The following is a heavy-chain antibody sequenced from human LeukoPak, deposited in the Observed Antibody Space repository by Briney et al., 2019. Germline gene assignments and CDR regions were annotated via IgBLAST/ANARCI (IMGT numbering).Heavy chain of an antibody. CDR1: EFTFSNYG. CDR2: ISGGGGST. CDR3: ARKIPGVATINAFDI. D-gene: IGHD5-12*01. Sequence: GGTLRLSCAASEFTFSNYGMSWVRQAPGKGLQWVSAISGGGGSTYYADSVKGRFTISRDNSKNTLYLQMNSLRAEDTAVYYCARKIPGVATINAFDIWGQGTMVTVSS. J-gene: IGHJ3*02. V-gene: IGHV3-23*01.